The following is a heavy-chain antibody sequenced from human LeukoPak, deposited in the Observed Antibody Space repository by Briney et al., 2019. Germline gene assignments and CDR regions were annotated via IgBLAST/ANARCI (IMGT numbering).Heavy chain of an antibody. V-gene: IGHV1-46*01. Sequence: GASVKASCKASGYTFTSYYMHWVRQAPGQGLERMGIINTSGGSTSYAQKFQGRVTMTRDTSTSTVYMELSSLRSEDTAVYYCAREQQLVSAPFDYWGQGTLVTVSS. CDR1: GYTFTSYY. CDR3: AREQQLVSAPFDY. J-gene: IGHJ4*02. D-gene: IGHD6-13*01. CDR2: INTSGGST.